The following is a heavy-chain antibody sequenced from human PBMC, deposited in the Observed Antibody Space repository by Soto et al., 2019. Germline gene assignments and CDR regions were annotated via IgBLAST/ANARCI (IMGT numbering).Heavy chain of an antibody. V-gene: IGHV3-33*01. Sequence: GGSLRLSCAASGFTFSSYGMHWVRQAPGKGLEWVAVIWYDGSNKYYADSMKGRFTISRDNSKNTLYLQMNRLRAEDTAVYYCASPIAVAGMIDYYGMDVWGQGTTVTVSS. J-gene: IGHJ6*02. CDR3: ASPIAVAGMIDYYGMDV. CDR2: IWYDGSNK. D-gene: IGHD6-19*01. CDR1: GFTFSSYG.